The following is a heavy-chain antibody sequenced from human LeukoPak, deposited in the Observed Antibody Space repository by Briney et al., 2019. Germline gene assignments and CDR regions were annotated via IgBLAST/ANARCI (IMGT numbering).Heavy chain of an antibody. CDR3: ARDLAAMASPDY. J-gene: IGHJ4*02. Sequence: PGGSLRLSCGASGFTFSSYAMHWVRQAPGKGLEWVAVISYDGSNKYYADSVKGRFTISRDNSKNTLYLQMNSLRAEDTAVYYCARDLAAMASPDYWGQGTLVTVSS. V-gene: IGHV3-30-3*01. D-gene: IGHD5-18*01. CDR2: ISYDGSNK. CDR1: GFTFSSYA.